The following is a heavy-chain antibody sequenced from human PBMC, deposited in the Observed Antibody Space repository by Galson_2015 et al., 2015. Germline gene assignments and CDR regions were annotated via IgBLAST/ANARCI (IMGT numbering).Heavy chain of an antibody. CDR3: AREVVLVVYANYYYYMDV. CDR2: ISSSGSTI. V-gene: IGHV3-11*01. CDR1: GFTFSDYY. D-gene: IGHD2-8*02. Sequence: SLRISCAASGFTFSDYYMSWIRQAPGKGLEWVSYISSSGSTIYYADSVKGRFTISRDNAKNSLYLQMNSLRAEDTAVHYCAREVVLVVYANYYYYMDVWGKGTTVTVSS. J-gene: IGHJ6*03.